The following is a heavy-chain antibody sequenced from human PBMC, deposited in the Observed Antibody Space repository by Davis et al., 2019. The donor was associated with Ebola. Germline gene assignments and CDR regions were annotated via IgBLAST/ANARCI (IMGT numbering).Heavy chain of an antibody. Sequence: SETLSLTCTVSGGSVSSGSYYWSWIRQPPGKGLEWIGYIYYSGGTYYNPSLKSRVTISVDTSKNQFSLKLSSVTAADTAVYYCARVSSTSFVGWNWFDPWGQGTLVTVSS. CDR3: ARVSSTSFVGWNWFDP. V-gene: IGHV4-61*01. CDR2: IYYSGGT. CDR1: GGSVSSGSYY. D-gene: IGHD2-2*01. J-gene: IGHJ5*02.